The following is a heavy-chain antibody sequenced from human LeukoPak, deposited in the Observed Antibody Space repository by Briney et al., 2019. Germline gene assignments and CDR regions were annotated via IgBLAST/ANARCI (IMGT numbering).Heavy chain of an antibody. CDR2: IHPDGSDK. V-gene: IGHV3-7*05. D-gene: IGHD4-23*01. CDR3: ARVRGDYGGISVY. Sequence: GGSLRLSCAASGLTFSSYFMNWVRQAPGKRLEWVAKIHPDGSDKYYVDSVMGRFTISRDNAKSSLHLQMNSLRAEDTAVYYCARVRGDYGGISVYWGQGTLVTVSS. J-gene: IGHJ4*02. CDR1: GLTFSSYF.